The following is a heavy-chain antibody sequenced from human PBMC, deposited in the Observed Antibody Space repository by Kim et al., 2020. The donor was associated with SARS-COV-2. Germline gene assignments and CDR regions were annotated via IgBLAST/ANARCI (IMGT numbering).Heavy chain of an antibody. Sequence: SRVTIAVDTSKNQFSLKLSSVTAADTAVYYCARDQFGVRWFGDGLYGMDVWGQGTTVTVSS. D-gene: IGHD3-10*01. CDR3: ARDQFGVRWFGDGLYGMDV. V-gene: IGHV4-31*02. J-gene: IGHJ6*02.